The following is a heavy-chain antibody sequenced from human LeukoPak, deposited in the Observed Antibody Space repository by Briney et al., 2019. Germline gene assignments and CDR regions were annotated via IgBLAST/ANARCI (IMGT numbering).Heavy chain of an antibody. Sequence: SETLSLSCSVSGYSITSANYWGWIRQTPGKGLEWSGSIYHSGDTYYNPSLKSRVTISVDTSKSQFSLRLCSVSAADTAVYSCARIITSGYYYFDYWGQGTLVTVSS. V-gene: IGHV4-38-2*01. CDR2: IYHSGDT. CDR1: GYSITSANY. J-gene: IGHJ4*02. D-gene: IGHD5-12*01. CDR3: ARIITSGYYYFDY.